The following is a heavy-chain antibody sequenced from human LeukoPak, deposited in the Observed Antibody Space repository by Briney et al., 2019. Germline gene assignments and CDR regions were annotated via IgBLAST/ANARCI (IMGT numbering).Heavy chain of an antibody. CDR1: GYSFTGHY. V-gene: IGHV1-2*02. J-gene: IGHJ4*02. Sequence: GASVKVSCKASGYSFTGHYMHWVRQAPGQGLEWMGWINPKSGGTNYAQKFQGRVTMTRDTSISTAYMELSRLRSDDTAVYYCATNILWFGNGMTLFDYWGQGTLVTVSS. D-gene: IGHD3-10*01. CDR3: ATNILWFGNGMTLFDY. CDR2: INPKSGGT.